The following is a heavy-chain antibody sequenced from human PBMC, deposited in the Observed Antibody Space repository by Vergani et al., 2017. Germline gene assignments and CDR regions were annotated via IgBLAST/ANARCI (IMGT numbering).Heavy chain of an antibody. CDR1: GGTFSSYA. D-gene: IGHD2-15*01. CDR2: IIPIFGTA. CDR3: ARSPLNCSGGSCYPTKYYLDY. J-gene: IGHJ4*02. V-gene: IGHV1-69*18. Sequence: QVQLVQSGAEVKKPGSSVKVSCKASGGTFSSYAISWVRQAPGQGLEWMGRIIPIFGTANYAQKFQGRVTITADESTSTAYMELSSLRSEDTAVYYCARSPLNCSGGSCYPTKYYLDYWGQGTLVTVSS.